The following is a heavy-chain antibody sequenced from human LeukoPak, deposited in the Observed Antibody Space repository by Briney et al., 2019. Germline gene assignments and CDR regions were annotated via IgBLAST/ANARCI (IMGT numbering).Heavy chain of an antibody. Sequence: GASVKVSCKASGYTFTGYYMHWVRQAPGQGPEWMGWINPNSGGTNYAQKFQGRVTMTRDTSISTAYMELSRLRSDDTAVYYCARGPPSYYYDSSGYPQGLFDYWGQGTLVTVSS. CDR1: GYTFTGYY. CDR2: INPNSGGT. V-gene: IGHV1-2*02. J-gene: IGHJ4*02. CDR3: ARGPPSYYYDSSGYPQGLFDY. D-gene: IGHD3-22*01.